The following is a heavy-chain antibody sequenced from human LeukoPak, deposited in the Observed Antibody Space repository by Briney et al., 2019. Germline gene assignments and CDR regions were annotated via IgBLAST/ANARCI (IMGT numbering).Heavy chain of an antibody. V-gene: IGHV3-21*01. J-gene: IGHJ4*02. CDR3: VRHYPNYDILTGFGY. D-gene: IGHD3-9*01. CDR2: VSIGTRYI. Sequence: GGSLRLSCAASGFTFSTYTMNWVRQAPGGGLEWVSSVSIGTRYIYYADSVKGRFTISRDDAKKSLYLEMNSLRAEDTAVYYCVRHYPNYDILTGFGYWGQGTLVTVSS. CDR1: GFTFSTYT.